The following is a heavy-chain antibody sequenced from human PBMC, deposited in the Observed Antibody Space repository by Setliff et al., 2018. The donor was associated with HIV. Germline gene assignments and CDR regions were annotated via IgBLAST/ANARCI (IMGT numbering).Heavy chain of an antibody. CDR3: ARLNGSGSP. V-gene: IGHV4-34*01. Sequence: PSETLSLTCAVYGGSFSGYHWSWIRQSPGKGLEWIGEIDHSGSTDDNPSLKSRVTISVDTSKNHFSLKLSSVTAADTAVYYCARLNGSGSPWGQGTLVTVSS. CDR1: GGSFSGYH. CDR2: IDHSGST. J-gene: IGHJ5*02. D-gene: IGHD3-10*01.